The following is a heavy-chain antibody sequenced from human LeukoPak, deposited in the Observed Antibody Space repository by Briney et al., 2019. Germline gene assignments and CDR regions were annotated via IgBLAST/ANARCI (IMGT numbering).Heavy chain of an antibody. CDR3: TRLVEATKDFDY. V-gene: IGHV3-73*01. CDR1: GFTFSGSA. D-gene: IGHD1-26*01. Sequence: GGSLRLSCAASGFTFSGSAMHRVRQASGKGLEWVGRIRSKANSYATAYAASVKGRFTISRDDSKNTAYLQMNSLKTEDTAVYYCTRLVEATKDFDYWGQGTLVTVSS. J-gene: IGHJ4*02. CDR2: IRSKANSYAT.